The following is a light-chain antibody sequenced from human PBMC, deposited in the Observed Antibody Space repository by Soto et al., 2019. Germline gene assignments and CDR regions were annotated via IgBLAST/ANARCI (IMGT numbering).Light chain of an antibody. CDR3: QQYGTSPRT. CDR2: GAS. CDR1: QSVSSSY. V-gene: IGKV3-20*01. Sequence: EIVLTQSPGTLSLSPGERATLSCRASQSVSSSYLAWYQQKPGQAPRLFIYGASTRATGIPDRFSGSGSGTDFTFTISRLEPEDFAVYYCQQYGTSPRTFGQGT. J-gene: IGKJ1*01.